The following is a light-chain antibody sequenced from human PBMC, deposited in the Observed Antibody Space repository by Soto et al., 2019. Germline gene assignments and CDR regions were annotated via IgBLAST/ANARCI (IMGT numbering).Light chain of an antibody. J-gene: IGKJ5*01. Sequence: DFQMTQSPSTLSASVGDRVTITCRASQNIRSRLAWFQQKPGKAPKLLIYPASTLQGGVPSRFSGHGFGIEFTLTISSLQPEDFATYYCQQLRAYPHTFGQGTRLEIK. CDR1: QNIRSR. V-gene: IGKV1-5*01. CDR2: PAS. CDR3: QQLRAYPHT.